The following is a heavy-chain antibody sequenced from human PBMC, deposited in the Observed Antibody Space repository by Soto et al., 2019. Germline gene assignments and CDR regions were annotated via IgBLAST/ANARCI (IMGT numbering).Heavy chain of an antibody. J-gene: IGHJ4*02. CDR2: INSDGSST. CDR3: ASGLVEYSSSWYDY. Sequence: EVPLVESGGGLVQPGGSLRLSCAASGFTFSNSWMHWVRQAPGKGLVWVSRINSDGSSTSYADSVKGRFTISRDNAKNTLYLQMNSLRAEDTAVYYCASGLVEYSSSWYDYWGQGTLVTVSS. CDR1: GFTFSNSW. D-gene: IGHD6-13*01. V-gene: IGHV3-74*01.